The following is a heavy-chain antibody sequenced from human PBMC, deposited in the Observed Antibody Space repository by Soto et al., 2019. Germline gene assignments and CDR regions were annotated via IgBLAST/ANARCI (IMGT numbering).Heavy chain of an antibody. CDR3: AKDRTPVSTYYDSSGYYYPAIPPAD. CDR2: ISWDGGST. CDR1: GFTFDDYT. D-gene: IGHD3-22*01. Sequence: GGSLRLSCAASGFTFDDYTMHWVRQAPGKGLEWVSLISWDGGSTYYADSVKGRFTISRDNSKNSLYLQMNSLRTEDTALYYCAKDRTPVSTYYDSSGYYYPAIPPADWGQGTLVTVSS. V-gene: IGHV3-43*01. J-gene: IGHJ4*02.